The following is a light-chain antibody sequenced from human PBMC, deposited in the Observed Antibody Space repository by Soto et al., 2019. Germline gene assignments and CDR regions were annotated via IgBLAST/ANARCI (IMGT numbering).Light chain of an antibody. V-gene: IGKV3-15*01. J-gene: IGKJ1*01. CDR1: QSVTGN. Sequence: DIVLTQSPGSLSLSPGERSTLSCRASQSVTGNLAWHQQNPGQAPKLLIYATSIRATGVPARFSGSGFGTEFSLTISGLQSEDFAVYYCQQYDNRPPWTFGQGTKVDIK. CDR2: ATS. CDR3: QQYDNRPPWT.